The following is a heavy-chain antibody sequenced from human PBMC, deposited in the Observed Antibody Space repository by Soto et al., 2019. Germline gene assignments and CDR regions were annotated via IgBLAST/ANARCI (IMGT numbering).Heavy chain of an antibody. CDR1: GGSISTDNW. CDR2: IYRSGST. J-gene: IGHJ5*02. CDR3: ASTPYYGSGSFWFAP. D-gene: IGHD3-10*01. V-gene: IGHV4-4*02. Sequence: QVQLQESGPGLVKPSGTLSLTCSVSGGSISTDNWWSWVRQPPGKGLEWIGEIYRSGSTNYNPSLKSRVTMSVDTSKNQFSLILSSMTAADTATYYCASTPYYGSGSFWFAPWGQGTLVTVSS.